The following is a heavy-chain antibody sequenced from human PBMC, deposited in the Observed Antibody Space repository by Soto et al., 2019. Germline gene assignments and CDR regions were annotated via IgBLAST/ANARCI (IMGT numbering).Heavy chain of an antibody. V-gene: IGHV1-18*01. J-gene: IGHJ4*02. CDR1: NYSFSSFG. CDR2: INPSNDNT. Sequence: QVQMVQSGAEVKKPGASVKVSCKASNYSFSSFGISWMRQAPGQGLEWMAWINPSNDNTNYAQSLQGRVTLTTDTSTSTAYMELRNLRSDETAVYFCARDPFYSGSNLQVGYFDSWGQGTLVTVSS. CDR3: ARDPFYSGSNLQVGYFDS. D-gene: IGHD1-26*01.